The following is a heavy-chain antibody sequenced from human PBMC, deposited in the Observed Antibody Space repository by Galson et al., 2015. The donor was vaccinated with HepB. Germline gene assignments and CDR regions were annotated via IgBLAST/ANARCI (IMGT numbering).Heavy chain of an antibody. V-gene: IGHV3-30*18. CDR2: ISYDGSNK. Sequence: SLRLSCAASGFTFSSYGMHWVRQAPGKGLEWVAVISYDGSNKYYADSVKGRFTISRDNSKNTLYLQMNSLRAEDTAVYYCAKDKGIRDYYYMDVWGKGTTVTVSS. CDR1: GFTFSSYG. D-gene: IGHD5-18*01. CDR3: AKDKGIRDYYYMDV. J-gene: IGHJ6*03.